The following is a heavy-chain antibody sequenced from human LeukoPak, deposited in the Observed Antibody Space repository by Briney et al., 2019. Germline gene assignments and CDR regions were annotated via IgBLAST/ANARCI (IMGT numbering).Heavy chain of an antibody. CDR1: GYSFTSYW. CDR2: IYPSDSDT. CDR3: ARGYDFWSGYPNYYYYMDV. Sequence: GESLKISCKGSGYSFTSYWIGWVRQMPGKGLEWMGIIYPSDSDTRYSPSFQGQVTISADMSISIAFLQWSSLKASDTAMYYCARGYDFWSGYPNYYYYMDVWGKGTTVTVSS. J-gene: IGHJ6*03. V-gene: IGHV5-51*01. D-gene: IGHD3-3*01.